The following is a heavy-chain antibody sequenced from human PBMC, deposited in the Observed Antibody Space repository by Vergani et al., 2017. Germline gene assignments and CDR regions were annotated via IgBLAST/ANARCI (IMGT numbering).Heavy chain of an antibody. CDR3: ARGPSITIFGVGYNWFDP. V-gene: IGHV1-8*01. D-gene: IGHD3-3*01. J-gene: IGHJ5*02. Sequence: QVQLVQSGAEVKKPGASVTVSCKASGYTFTSYDINWVRQATGQGLEWMGWMNPNSGNTGYAQKFQGRVTMTRNTSISTAYMELSSLRSEDTAVYYCARGPSITIFGVGYNWFDPWGQGTLVTVSS. CDR2: MNPNSGNT. CDR1: GYTFTSYD.